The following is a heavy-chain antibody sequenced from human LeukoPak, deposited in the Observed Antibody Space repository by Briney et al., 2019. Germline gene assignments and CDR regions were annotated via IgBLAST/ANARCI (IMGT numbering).Heavy chain of an antibody. CDR1: GFTFSSYS. D-gene: IGHD4-17*01. V-gene: IGHV3-21*01. J-gene: IGHJ4*02. Sequence: GGSLRLSCAASGFTFSSYSMNWVRQAPGKGLEWVSSISSSSSYIYYADSVKGRFTISRDSAKNSLYLQMNSLRAEDTAVYYCAKAGPTVVTPDQYYFDYWGQGTLVTVSS. CDR3: AKAGPTVVTPDQYYFDY. CDR2: ISSSSSYI.